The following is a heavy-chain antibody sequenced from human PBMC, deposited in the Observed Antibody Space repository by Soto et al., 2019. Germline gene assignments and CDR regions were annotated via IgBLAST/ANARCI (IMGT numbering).Heavy chain of an antibody. CDR3: ARVAHEYSSSWGAFDI. CDR1: GYTFTSYG. V-gene: IGHV1-18*01. CDR2: ISAYNGNT. D-gene: IGHD6-6*01. Sequence: ASVKVSCKASGYTFTSYGISWVRQAPGQGLEWMGWISAYNGNTNYAQKLQGRVTMTTDTSTSTAYMELSRLRSDDTAVYYCARVAHEYSSSWGAFDIWGQGTMVTVSS. J-gene: IGHJ3*02.